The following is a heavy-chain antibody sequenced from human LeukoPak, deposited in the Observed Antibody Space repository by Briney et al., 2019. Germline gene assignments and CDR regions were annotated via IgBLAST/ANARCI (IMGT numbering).Heavy chain of an antibody. J-gene: IGHJ3*02. V-gene: IGHV3-21*01. D-gene: IGHD3-10*01. CDR3: ARSGFGFDAFDI. CDR2: ISSSSSYI. Sequence: GGSLRLSCAASGFTFSGYSMNWVRQAPGKGLEWVSSISSSSSYIYYADSVKGRFTISRDNAKNSLYLQMNSLRAEDTAVYYCARSGFGFDAFDIWGQGTMVTVSS. CDR1: GFTFSGYS.